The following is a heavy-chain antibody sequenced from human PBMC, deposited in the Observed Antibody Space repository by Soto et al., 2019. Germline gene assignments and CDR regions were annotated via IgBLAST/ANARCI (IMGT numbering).Heavy chain of an antibody. J-gene: IGHJ3*02. CDR1: GFRFSSYW. Sequence: EVQLVESGGGWVQPGGSLRLSCAASGFRFSSYWMSWVRQAPGKGLEWVANIKQDGSEKDYVDSVKGRFTISRDNADNSLYLQMSSLRAEDTAVYYCAREGSRTFDSWGQGTKVTVFS. V-gene: IGHV3-7*01. D-gene: IGHD3-10*01. CDR2: IKQDGSEK. CDR3: AREGSRTFDS.